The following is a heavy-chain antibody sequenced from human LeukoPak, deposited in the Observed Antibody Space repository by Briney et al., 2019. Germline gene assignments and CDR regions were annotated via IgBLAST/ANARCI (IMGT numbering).Heavy chain of an antibody. J-gene: IGHJ4*02. CDR2: ISGSGGST. Sequence: PGGSLRLSCAASGFTFSDSAISYAMSWVRQAPGKGLEWVSVISGSGGSTYYADSVKGRFTISRDNSKNTLYLQMSSLRAEDTAVYFYAKSAAAMVTYYFDYWGQGTLVTVSS. CDR3: AKSAAAMVTYYFDY. CDR1: GFTFSDSAISYA. V-gene: IGHV3-23*01. D-gene: IGHD5-18*01.